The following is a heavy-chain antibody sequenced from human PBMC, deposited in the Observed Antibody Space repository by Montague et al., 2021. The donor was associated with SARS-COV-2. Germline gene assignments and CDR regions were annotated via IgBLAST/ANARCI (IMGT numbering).Heavy chain of an antibody. J-gene: IGHJ6*02. Sequence: SQRLSCAASGFTFGSYALTWVRQAPGKGLEWVSAISNSGGRTYYADSVKGRFTISRDNSKNTLYLQMNSLRGEDTAIYYCAKSGVVINPYYYYGMDVWGQGTTVTASS. D-gene: IGHD3-22*01. V-gene: IGHV3-23*01. CDR1: GFTFGSYA. CDR3: AKSGVVINPYYYYGMDV. CDR2: ISNSGGRT.